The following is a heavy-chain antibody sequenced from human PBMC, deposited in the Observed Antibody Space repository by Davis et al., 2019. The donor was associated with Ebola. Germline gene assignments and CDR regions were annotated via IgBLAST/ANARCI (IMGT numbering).Heavy chain of an antibody. J-gene: IGHJ4*02. V-gene: IGHV3-48*03. CDR2: ISSSGSTI. CDR3: ARGITMIVVASYYFDY. D-gene: IGHD3-22*01. CDR1: GFTFSGSA. Sequence: GGSLRLSCAASGFTFSGSAMHWVRQAPGKGLEWVSYISSSGSTIYYADSVKGRFTISRDNAKNSLYLQMNSLRAEDTAVYYCARGITMIVVASYYFDYWGQGTLVTVSS.